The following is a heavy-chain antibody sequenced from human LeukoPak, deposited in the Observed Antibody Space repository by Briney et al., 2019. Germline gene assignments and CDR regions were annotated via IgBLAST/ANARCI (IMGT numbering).Heavy chain of an antibody. CDR2: INPNSGGT. CDR3: AREGCSGGSCYFWFDP. Sequence: ASVKVSFKASGYTFTGYYMHWVRQAPGQGLEWMGWINPNSGGTNYAQKFQGRVTMTRDTSISTAYMELSRLRSDDTAVYYCAREGCSGGSCYFWFDPWGQGTLVTVSS. CDR1: GYTFTGYY. D-gene: IGHD2-15*01. V-gene: IGHV1-2*02. J-gene: IGHJ5*02.